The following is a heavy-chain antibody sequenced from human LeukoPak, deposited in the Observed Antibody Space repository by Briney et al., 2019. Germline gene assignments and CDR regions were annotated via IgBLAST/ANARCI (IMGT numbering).Heavy chain of an antibody. CDR1: GFTFDDYA. J-gene: IGHJ3*01. CDR2: ICWDSDNI. CDR3: AKDISSTGRGGTFDV. D-gene: IGHD2-2*01. Sequence: GGSLRLSCAASGFTFDDYAMHWVRPAPGKGLGWVSGICWDSDNIDYGDSVKGRFTISRDNAKNSMYLQMSSLRAARPSIYYCAKDISSTGRGGTFDVWGRGTMVTVSS. V-gene: IGHV3-9*01.